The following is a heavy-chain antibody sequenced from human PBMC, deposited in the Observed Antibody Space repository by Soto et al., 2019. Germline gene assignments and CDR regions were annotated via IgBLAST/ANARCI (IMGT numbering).Heavy chain of an antibody. J-gene: IGHJ4*02. CDR3: ARSGSSWNLREFDY. CDR2: ISVYNGNT. V-gene: IGHV1-18*01. Sequence: QVQLVQSGAEVKKPGASMKVSCKASDYTFSSYGIIWVRQAPGQGLEWIGWISVYNGNTNYAQKFRGRVTMTTDISTTTAYMEMRSLRSDDTAVYYCARSGSSWNLREFDYWGQGTLVTVSS. D-gene: IGHD6-13*01. CDR1: DYTFSSYG.